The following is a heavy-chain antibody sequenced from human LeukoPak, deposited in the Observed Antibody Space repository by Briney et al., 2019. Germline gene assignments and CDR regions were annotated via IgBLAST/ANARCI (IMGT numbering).Heavy chain of an antibody. CDR2: ISGGTT. CDR3: SRGSGWLSVY. J-gene: IGHJ4*02. Sequence: GGSLRLSCTAAGSTFGDYLMSWFRQAPGKGLEWIGFISGGTTEYAASVKGRFAISRDDSTSIAYLQMNSLTTEDTAVYYCSRGSGWLSVYWGQGTLVTVSS. V-gene: IGHV3-49*03. D-gene: IGHD6-19*01. CDR1: GSTFGDYL.